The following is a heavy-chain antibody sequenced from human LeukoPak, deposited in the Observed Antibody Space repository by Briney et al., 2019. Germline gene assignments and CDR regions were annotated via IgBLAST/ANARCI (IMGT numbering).Heavy chain of an antibody. CDR1: DGSFSGYY. D-gene: IGHD3-10*01. CDR2: INHSGST. V-gene: IGHV4-34*01. CDR3: ARTYGSGSQRGYFQH. J-gene: IGHJ1*01. Sequence: SETLSLTCAVYDGSFSGYYWNWIRQPPGKWLEWIGEINHSGSTNCNPSLKSRVTMSVDTSKNQFSLKLSSVTAADTAVYYCARTYGSGSQRGYFQHWGQGTLVTVSS.